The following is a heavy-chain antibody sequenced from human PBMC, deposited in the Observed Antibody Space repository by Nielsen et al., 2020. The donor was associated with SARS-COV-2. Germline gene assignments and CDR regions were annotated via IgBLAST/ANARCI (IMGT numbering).Heavy chain of an antibody. V-gene: IGHV3-9*01. J-gene: IGHJ4*02. CDR2: ISWNSGSI. D-gene: IGHD3-9*01. CDR3: ARQADFDWLLSKEYYFDY. CDR1: GFTFDDYA. Sequence: GGSLRLSCAASGFTFDDYAMHWVRQAPGKGLEWVSGISWNSGSIGYADSVKGRFTISRDNAKNSLYLQMNSLRAEDTAVYYCARQADFDWLLSKEYYFDYWGQGTLVTVSS.